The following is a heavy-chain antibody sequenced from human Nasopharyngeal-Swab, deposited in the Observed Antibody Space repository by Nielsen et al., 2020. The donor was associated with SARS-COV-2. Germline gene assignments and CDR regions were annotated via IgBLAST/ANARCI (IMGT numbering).Heavy chain of an antibody. CDR1: GFTFSSSA. V-gene: IGHV3-30-3*01. CDR2: ISYDESIK. Sequence: GGSLRLSCAASGFTFSSSAMHWVPQAPGKGLEWVAVISYDESIKYYADSVKGRFTISRDNSRNTLFLQMNSLRAEDTAVYYCANGYTPDYWGQGTLVTVSS. D-gene: IGHD1-1*01. CDR3: ANGYTPDY. J-gene: IGHJ4*02.